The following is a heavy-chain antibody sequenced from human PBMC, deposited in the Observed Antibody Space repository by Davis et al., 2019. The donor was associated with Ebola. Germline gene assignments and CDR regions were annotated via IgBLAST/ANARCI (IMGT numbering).Heavy chain of an antibody. CDR3: ARDQDTSPEWNWFDS. CDR2: INSDGSST. Sequence: PGGSLRLSYAASGFTFSSYWMHWVRQAPGKGLVWVSRINSDGSSTSYADSVKGRFTISRDNSKNTLYLQMNSLRAEDTALYYCARDQDTSPEWNWFDSWGQGTLVTVSS. CDR1: GFTFSSYW. D-gene: IGHD3-3*01. V-gene: IGHV3-74*01. J-gene: IGHJ5*01.